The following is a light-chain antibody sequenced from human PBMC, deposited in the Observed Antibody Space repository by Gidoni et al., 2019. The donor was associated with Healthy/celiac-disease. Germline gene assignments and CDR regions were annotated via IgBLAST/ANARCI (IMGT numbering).Light chain of an antibody. CDR3: QQFYSTPWT. V-gene: IGKV4-1*01. J-gene: IGKJ1*01. Sequence: DIVMTPSPDSLAVSLGERATINCKSSQSVLYSSNNKDYLAWYQQKPGQPTKLLIYWASTRESGVPDRISGSGSGTYFTLTISSLQAEDVAVYYCQQFYSTPWTFGQGTKVEIK. CDR2: WAS. CDR1: QSVLYSSNNKDY.